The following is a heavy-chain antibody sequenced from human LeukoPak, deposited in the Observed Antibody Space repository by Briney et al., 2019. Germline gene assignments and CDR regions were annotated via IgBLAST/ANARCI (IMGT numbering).Heavy chain of an antibody. Sequence: SETLSLTCAVSGGSISSGGYSWSWIRQPPGKGLEWIGYIYHSGSTYYNPSLKSRVTISVDRSKNQFSLKLSSVTAADTAVYYCARAREDGRSSTSCYETDYWGQGTLVTVSS. CDR1: GGSISSGGYS. CDR3: ARAREDGRSSTSCYETDY. J-gene: IGHJ4*02. V-gene: IGHV4-30-2*01. D-gene: IGHD2-2*01. CDR2: IYHSGST.